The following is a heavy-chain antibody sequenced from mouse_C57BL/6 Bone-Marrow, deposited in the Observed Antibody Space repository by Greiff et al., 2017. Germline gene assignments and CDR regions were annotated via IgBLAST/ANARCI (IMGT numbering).Heavy chain of an antibody. CDR1: GYTFTSYG. V-gene: IGHV1-81*01. CDR3: AIYYGYDAAWFAY. Sequence: VKLVESGAELARPGASVKLSCKASGYTFTSYGISWVTQRTGQGLEWIGEIYPRSGNTYYNEKFKGKATLTADKSSSTAYMELRSLTSEDSAVYFCAIYYGYDAAWFAYWGQGTLVTVSA. CDR2: IYPRSGNT. J-gene: IGHJ3*01. D-gene: IGHD2-2*01.